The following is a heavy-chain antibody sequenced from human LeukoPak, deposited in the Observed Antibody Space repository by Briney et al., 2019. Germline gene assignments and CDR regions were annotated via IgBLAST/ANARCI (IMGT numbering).Heavy chain of an antibody. CDR3: ANGYSYGLGFDY. J-gene: IGHJ4*02. CDR2: ISGSGGST. Sequence: PGGSLRLSCAASGFTFSSYAMSWVRQAPGKGLELVSAISGSGGSTYYADSVKGRFTISRDNSNNTLYLQMNSLKAEDTAVYYCANGYSYGLGFDYWGQGTLVTVSS. CDR1: GFTFSSYA. D-gene: IGHD5-18*01. V-gene: IGHV3-23*01.